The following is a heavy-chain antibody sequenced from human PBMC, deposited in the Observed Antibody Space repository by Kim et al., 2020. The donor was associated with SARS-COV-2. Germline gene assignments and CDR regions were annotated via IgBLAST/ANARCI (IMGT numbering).Heavy chain of an antibody. CDR2: ISYDGSNK. Sequence: GGSLRLSCAASGFTFSSYAMHWVRQAPGKGLEWVAVISYDGSNKYYADSVKGRFTISRDNSKNTLYLQMNSLRAEDTAVYYCASWGGYDSSDSRAFDIWG. CDR1: GFTFSSYA. V-gene: IGHV3-30*04. J-gene: IGHJ3*02. D-gene: IGHD3-22*01. CDR3: ASWGGYDSSDSRAFDI.